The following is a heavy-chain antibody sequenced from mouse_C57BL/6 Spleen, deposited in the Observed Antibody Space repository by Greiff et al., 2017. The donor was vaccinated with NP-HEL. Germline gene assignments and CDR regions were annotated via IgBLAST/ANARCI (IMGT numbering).Heavy chain of an antibody. Sequence: QVQLKQSGPGLVQPSQSLSITCTVSGFSLTSYGVHWVRQSPGKGLEWLGVIWSGGSTDYNAAFISRLSISKDNSKSQVFFKMNSLQADDTAIYYCASPRIYYDYNVGAMDYWGQGTSVTVSS. V-gene: IGHV2-2*01. CDR2: IWSGGST. CDR3: ASPRIYYDYNVGAMDY. D-gene: IGHD2-4*01. CDR1: GFSLTSYG. J-gene: IGHJ4*01.